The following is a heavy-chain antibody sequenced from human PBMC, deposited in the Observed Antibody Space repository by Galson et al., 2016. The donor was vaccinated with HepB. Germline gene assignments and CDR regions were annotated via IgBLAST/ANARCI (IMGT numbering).Heavy chain of an antibody. CDR3: ARDDDYVWGTYRYTRTVPQYYFDY. V-gene: IGHV3-21*01. CDR2: ISSSSSYI. CDR1: GFTFSSYS. Sequence: SLRLSCAASGFTFSSYSMNWVRQAPGKGLEWVSSISSSSSYIYYADSVKGRFTISRDNAKNSLYLQMSSLRAEDTAVYYCARDDDYVWGTYRYTRTVPQYYFDYWGQGTLVTVSS. J-gene: IGHJ4*02. D-gene: IGHD3-16*02.